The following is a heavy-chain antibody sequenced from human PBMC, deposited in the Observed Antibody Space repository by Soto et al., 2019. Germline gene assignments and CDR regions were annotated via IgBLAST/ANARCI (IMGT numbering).Heavy chain of an antibody. Sequence: SETLCLTCAVSGGSISSSNWWSWIRQPPGKGLEWIGYIYYSGSTNYNPSLKSRVTISVDTSKNQFSLKLSSVTAADTAVYYCARETDSGQFDPSGQG. CDR1: GGSISSSNW. V-gene: IGHV4-61*01. CDR3: ARETDSGQFDP. J-gene: IGHJ5*02. D-gene: IGHD1-26*01. CDR2: IYYSGST.